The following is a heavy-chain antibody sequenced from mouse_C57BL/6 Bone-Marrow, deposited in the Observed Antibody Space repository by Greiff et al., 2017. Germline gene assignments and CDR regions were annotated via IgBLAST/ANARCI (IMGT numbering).Heavy chain of an antibody. D-gene: IGHD1-1*01. V-gene: IGHV1-64*01. CDR1: GYTFTSYW. CDR2: IHPNSGST. CDR3: AEGVYGSWYFDV. Sequence: QVQLQQPGAELVKPGASVKLSCKASGYTFTSYWMHWVKQRPGQGLEWIGMIHPNSGSTNYNEKFTSKATLTVDKSSRTAYMQLSSLTSEDSAVYYCAEGVYGSWYFDVWGTGTTVTVSS. J-gene: IGHJ1*03.